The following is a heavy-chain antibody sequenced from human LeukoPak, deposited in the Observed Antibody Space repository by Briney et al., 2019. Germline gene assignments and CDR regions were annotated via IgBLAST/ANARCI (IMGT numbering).Heavy chain of an antibody. Sequence: GGSLRLSCAASGFTFSSYAMSWVRQAPGKGLEWVSAISGSGGSTYYADSVKGRFTISRDNSKNTLYLQMNSLRAEDTAVYYCARVVYYYYYGMDVWGQGTTVTVSS. CDR3: ARVVYYYYYGMDV. J-gene: IGHJ6*02. V-gene: IGHV3-23*01. CDR1: GFTFSSYA. CDR2: ISGSGGST.